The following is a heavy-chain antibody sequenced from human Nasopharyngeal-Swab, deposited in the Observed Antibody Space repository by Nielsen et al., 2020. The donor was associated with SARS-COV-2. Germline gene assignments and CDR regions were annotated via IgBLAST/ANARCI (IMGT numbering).Heavy chain of an antibody. Sequence: WIRQPRGKGLEWVAAIVVSGDNSGSGGSTYYADSLKVRFTISRDNSKNTLSLQMNSLRAEDTAVYYCAKDLRGPYGFWGQGTLVTVSS. CDR3: AKDLRGPYGF. D-gene: IGHD3-3*01. CDR2: IVVSGDNSGSGGST. V-gene: IGHV3-23*01. J-gene: IGHJ4*02.